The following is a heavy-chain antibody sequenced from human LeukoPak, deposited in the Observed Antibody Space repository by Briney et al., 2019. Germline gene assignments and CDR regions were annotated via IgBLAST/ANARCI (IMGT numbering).Heavy chain of an antibody. V-gene: IGHV3-23*01. D-gene: IGHD4-17*01. CDR3: ARAALQYYGDYEYYFDY. Sequence: PGGSLRLSCAASGFTFSNYAIFWVRRAPGKGLEWVSDISGYGDNTYYADSVKGRFTISRDNSKNTLYLQMNSLRAEDTAVYYCARAALQYYGDYEYYFDYWGQGTLVTVSS. J-gene: IGHJ4*02. CDR1: GFTFSNYA. CDR2: ISGYGDNT.